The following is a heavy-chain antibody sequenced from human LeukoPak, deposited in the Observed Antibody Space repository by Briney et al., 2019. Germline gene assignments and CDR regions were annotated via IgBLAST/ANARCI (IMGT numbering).Heavy chain of an antibody. V-gene: IGHV4-34*01. J-gene: IGHJ6*04. CDR1: GGSFSGYY. CDR2: INRSGST. CDR3: ARGPGYYYGMDV. Sequence: PSETLSLTCAVYGGSFSGYYWSWIRQPPGKGLEWIGEINRSGSTNYNPSLRSRVTISVDTSKNQFSLKLSSVAAADTAVYYCARGPGYYYGMDVWGKGTTVTVSS.